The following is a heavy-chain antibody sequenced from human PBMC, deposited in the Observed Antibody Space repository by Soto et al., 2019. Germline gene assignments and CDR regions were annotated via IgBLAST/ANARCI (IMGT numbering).Heavy chain of an antibody. Sequence: SETLSLTCAVYGGSFSGYYWSWIRQPPGKGLEWIGEINHSGSTNYNPSLKSRVTISLDASENQMSLKLSSVTAADTAVYFCARVPALYYFYYMDVWGKGTTVTVSS. CDR3: ARVPALYYFYYMDV. D-gene: IGHD2-2*01. CDR1: GGSFSGYY. CDR2: INHSGST. J-gene: IGHJ6*03. V-gene: IGHV4-34*01.